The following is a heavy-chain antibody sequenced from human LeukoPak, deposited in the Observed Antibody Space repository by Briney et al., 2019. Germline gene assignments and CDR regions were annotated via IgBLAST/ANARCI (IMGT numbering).Heavy chain of an antibody. CDR3: ARSLDMDYYDSSGYAN. CDR1: GYTFTSYG. D-gene: IGHD3-22*01. J-gene: IGHJ4*02. V-gene: IGHV1-18*01. CDR2: ISAYNGNT. Sequence: ASVKVSCKASGYTFTSYGISWVRQAPGQGLEWMGWISAYNGNTDYAQKLQGRVTMTTDTSTSTAYMELRSLRSDDTAVYYCARSLDMDYYDSSGYANWGQGTLATVSS.